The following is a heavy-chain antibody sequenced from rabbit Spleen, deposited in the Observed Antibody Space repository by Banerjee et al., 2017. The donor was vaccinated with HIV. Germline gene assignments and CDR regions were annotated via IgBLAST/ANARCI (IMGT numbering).Heavy chain of an antibody. CDR3: ARETSSGWGIVSFYFSL. J-gene: IGHJ4*01. D-gene: IGHD4-1*01. CDR1: GFSFSSGYD. Sequence: QEQLVESGGGLVQPEGSLTLTCTASGFSFSSGYDMCWVRQAPGKGLEWIGCINTATGKAVYASWAKGRFTISKTSSTTVTLQMTSLTAADTATYFCARETSSGWGIVSFYFSLWGPGTLVTVS. CDR2: INTATGKA. V-gene: IGHV1S45*01.